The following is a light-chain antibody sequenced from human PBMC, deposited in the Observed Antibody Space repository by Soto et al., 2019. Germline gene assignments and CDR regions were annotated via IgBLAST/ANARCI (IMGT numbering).Light chain of an antibody. CDR2: GAS. V-gene: IGKV3-20*01. CDR1: QSVSNNY. Sequence: EIVWTQAPGTLSLSPGQGATLACRASQSVSNNYLAWYQHKPRQAPTLLMYGASNTATGIPDRFSGSATRPDFTLPISRLEPDDFAVYYCQQYDSSGQFGPGTKVDI. CDR3: QQYDSSGQ. J-gene: IGKJ1*01.